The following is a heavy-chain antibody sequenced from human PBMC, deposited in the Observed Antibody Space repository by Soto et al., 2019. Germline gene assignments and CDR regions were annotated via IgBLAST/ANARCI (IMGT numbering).Heavy chain of an antibody. Sequence: QVQLVQSGAEVKKPGSSVKVSCKASGGSIRTYSVSWVRQAPGQGLEWMGGIIPILGPAKYAQKFQGRVPITADESTSTVSMELRSLRSEDTAVYYCARLLGIADHDSWGQGTRVAVSS. CDR3: ARLLGIADHDS. V-gene: IGHV1-69*16. J-gene: IGHJ4*02. D-gene: IGHD6-13*01. CDR1: GGSIRTYS. CDR2: IIPILGPA.